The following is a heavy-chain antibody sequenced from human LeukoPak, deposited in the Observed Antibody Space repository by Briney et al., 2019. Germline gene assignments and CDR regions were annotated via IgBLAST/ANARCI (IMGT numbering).Heavy chain of an antibody. CDR2: IEHLGST. CDR1: GESFSGYH. Sequence: SETLSLTCGFSGESFSGYHWSWIRQSPGKGLEWIAKIEHLGSTNYNPSLKSRVTISVDTSKSQFTLNLTSVTAADTSVYYCARTRTGYCSGSTCYPGYFDLWGRGTLVTVSS. D-gene: IGHD2-15*01. J-gene: IGHJ2*01. CDR3: ARTRTGYCSGSTCYPGYFDL. V-gene: IGHV4-34*01.